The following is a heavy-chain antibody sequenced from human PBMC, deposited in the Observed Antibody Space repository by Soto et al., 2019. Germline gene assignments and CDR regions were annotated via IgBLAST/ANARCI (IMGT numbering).Heavy chain of an antibody. V-gene: IGHV1-69*13. CDR3: ARGTTRLGYCSGGSCYSSFGAFDI. Sequence: ASVKVSCKASGGTFSSYAISWVRQAPGQGLEWMGGIIPIFGTANYAQKFQGRVTITADESTSTAYMELSSLRSEDTAVYYCARGTTRLGYCSGGSCYSSFGAFDIWGQGTVVTVSS. D-gene: IGHD2-15*01. J-gene: IGHJ3*02. CDR1: GGTFSSYA. CDR2: IIPIFGTA.